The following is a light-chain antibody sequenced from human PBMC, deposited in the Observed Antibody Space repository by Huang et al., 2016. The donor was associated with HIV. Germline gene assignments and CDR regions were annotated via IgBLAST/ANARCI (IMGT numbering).Light chain of an antibody. CDR3: QHYGPSRWT. CDR2: GAF. CDR1: QSVSSSY. Sequence: EIVLTQSPGTLSVSPGERATLSCRAGQSVSSSYLAWYQQKPGQAPRLLIYGAFTRATGIPDRVIGSGSGTDFTLTISRLEPEDFAMYYCQHYGPSRWTFGQGTKVEIK. V-gene: IGKV3-20*01. J-gene: IGKJ1*01.